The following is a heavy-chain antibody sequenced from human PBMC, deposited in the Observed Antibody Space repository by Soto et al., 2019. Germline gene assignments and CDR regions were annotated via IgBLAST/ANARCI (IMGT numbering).Heavy chain of an antibody. CDR3: ARDPSTLTQWGLDY. D-gene: IGHD4-17*01. J-gene: IGHJ4*02. CDR1: GGSISSGGYY. Sequence: QVQLQESGPGLVKPSQTLSLTCTVSGGSISSGGYYWSWIRQHPGKGLEWIGYIYYSGSTYYNPSLKRRVTISVDTSKNQCSLKLSSVTAADTAVYYCARDPSTLTQWGLDYWGQGTLVTVSS. CDR2: IYYSGST. V-gene: IGHV4-31*03.